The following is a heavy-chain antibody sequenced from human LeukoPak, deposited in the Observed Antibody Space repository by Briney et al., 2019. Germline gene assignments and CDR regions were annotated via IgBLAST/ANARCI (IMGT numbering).Heavy chain of an antibody. D-gene: IGHD5-12*01. CDR1: GYSISSGYY. Sequence: SETLSLTCTVSGYSISSGYYWGWIRQPPGKGLEWIASIRHDGHTYYNPPLRSQFTISVDMSRNQFSLRLNSVTAADTAVYYCARQVATKGEWAFDVWGQGTMVTVSS. V-gene: IGHV4-38-2*02. CDR3: ARQVATKGEWAFDV. CDR2: IRHDGHT. J-gene: IGHJ3*01.